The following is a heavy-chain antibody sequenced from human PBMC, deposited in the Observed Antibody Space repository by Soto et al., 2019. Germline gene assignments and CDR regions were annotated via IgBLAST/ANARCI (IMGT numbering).Heavy chain of an antibody. CDR3: ARSLPFDY. V-gene: IGHV4-59*01. CDR1: GGSISSYY. Sequence: SETLSLTCTVSGGSISSYYWSWIRQPPGKGLEWIGYIYYSGSTNYNPSLKSRVTISVDTSKNQFSLKLSSVTAADTAVYYCARSLPFDYWGQGARVTVSS. J-gene: IGHJ4*02. CDR2: IYYSGST.